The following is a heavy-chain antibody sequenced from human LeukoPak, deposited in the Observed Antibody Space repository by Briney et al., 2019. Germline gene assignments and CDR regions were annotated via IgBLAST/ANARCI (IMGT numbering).Heavy chain of an antibody. CDR1: GYTFTDYN. Sequence: ASVKVSCKTSGYTFTDYNLHWVRQAPGQRLEWMGIIKPSGGDTSYAQTFQGRVFMTRDTSTSTVYMELSSLKSEDTAVYYCATGGILTGYLGYFDYWGQGTLVTVSS. J-gene: IGHJ4*02. V-gene: IGHV1-46*01. D-gene: IGHD3-9*01. CDR2: IKPSGGDT. CDR3: ATGGILTGYLGYFDY.